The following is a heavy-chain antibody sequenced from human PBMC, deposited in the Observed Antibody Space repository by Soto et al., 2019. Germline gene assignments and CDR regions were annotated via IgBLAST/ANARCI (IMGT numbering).Heavy chain of an antibody. CDR3: ARHGITMVRGFDY. V-gene: IGHV4-39*01. Sequence: QLQLQESGPGLVKPSETLSLTCTVSGGSISSSSYYWGWIRQPPGKGLEWIGSIYYSGSTYYNPSLKSRVTISVDTSKNQFSLKLSSVTAADTAGYYCARHGITMVRGFDYWGQGTLVTVSS. CDR1: GGSISSSSYY. D-gene: IGHD3-10*01. J-gene: IGHJ4*02. CDR2: IYYSGST.